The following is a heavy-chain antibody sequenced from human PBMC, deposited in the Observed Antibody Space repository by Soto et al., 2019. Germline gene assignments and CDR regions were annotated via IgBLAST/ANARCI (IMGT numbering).Heavy chain of an antibody. CDR1: GFTFSNYG. Sequence: GGSLRLSCAASGFTFSNYGMHWVRQAPGKGLEWVAVIWYDGSNKYYVDSVKGRFTISRDNSKNTLYLQMNSLRAEDTAGDYCARDSYGMDGWGQGTTVTVAS. V-gene: IGHV3-33*01. CDR3: ARDSYGMDG. CDR2: IWYDGSNK. J-gene: IGHJ6*02.